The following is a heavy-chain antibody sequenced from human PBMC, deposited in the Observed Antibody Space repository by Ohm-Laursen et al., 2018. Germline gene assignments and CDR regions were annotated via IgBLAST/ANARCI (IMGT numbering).Heavy chain of an antibody. CDR3: ARDLRRGIATPKVFDY. J-gene: IGHJ4*02. Sequence: SLRLSCAASGFTFSSYAMSWVRQAPEKGLEWVSGLSGSGHDTYYTDSVKGRFTISRDNSKNTLYLQMNGLRAEDTAVYYCARDLRRGIATPKVFDYWGQGTLVTVSS. CDR1: GFTFSSYA. V-gene: IGHV3-23*01. D-gene: IGHD5-24*01. CDR2: LSGSGHDT.